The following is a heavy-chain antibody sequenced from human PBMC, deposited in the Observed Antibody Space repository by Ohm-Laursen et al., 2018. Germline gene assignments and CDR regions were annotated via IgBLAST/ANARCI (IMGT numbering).Heavy chain of an antibody. CDR2: INHSGST. V-gene: IGHV4-34*01. CDR3: ARAFWNGYNDAFDV. CDR1: GGSFSGYY. Sequence: SDTLSLTCAVYGGSFSGYYWSWIRQPPGKGLEWIGEINHSGSTNYNPSLKSRVTISVDTSKNQFSLKLSSVTATDTAVYYCARAFWNGYNDAFDVWGQGTMVTVSS. D-gene: IGHD3-3*01. J-gene: IGHJ3*01.